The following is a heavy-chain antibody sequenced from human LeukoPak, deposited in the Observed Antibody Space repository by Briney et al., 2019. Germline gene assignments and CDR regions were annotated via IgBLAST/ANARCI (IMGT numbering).Heavy chain of an antibody. CDR1: GFTFSSYS. J-gene: IGHJ4*02. CDR2: ISSSSTYR. Sequence: GRSLRLSCAASGFTFSSYSMNWVRQTPGKGLEWVSSISSSSTYRYYADSVKGRFTISRDNAKNSLYLQMNSLRAEDTAVYYCAREMATVGDYWGQGTLVTVSS. V-gene: IGHV3-21*01. D-gene: IGHD5-24*01. CDR3: AREMATVGDY.